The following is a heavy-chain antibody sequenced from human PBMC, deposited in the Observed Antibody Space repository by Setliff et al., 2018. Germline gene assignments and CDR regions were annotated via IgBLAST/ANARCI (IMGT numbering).Heavy chain of an antibody. CDR2: IYYSGNT. J-gene: IGHJ4*02. Sequence: PSETLSLTCAVSVYSISRDCHWGWIRQPPGKGLEWIGSIYYSGNTYYNASLKGRVTIPGDTSKNQFSLKLTAVTAADTAIYYCARHRAVAGAYYFDFWGQGTLVTVSS. D-gene: IGHD6-19*01. CDR3: ARHRAVAGAYYFDF. V-gene: IGHV4-38-2*01. CDR1: VYSISRDCH.